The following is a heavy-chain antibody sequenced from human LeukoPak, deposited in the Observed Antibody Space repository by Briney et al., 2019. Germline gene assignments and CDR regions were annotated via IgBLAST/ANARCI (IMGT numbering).Heavy chain of an antibody. J-gene: IGHJ4*02. Sequence: GGSLRLSCVVSGFILSSFDMHWVRQAPGKGLEWVASIRYDGSDKYYADSVKGRFTVSRDNSQNTLYLQMSSLGTEDTAVYFCAKDRGDYFDTSSHSFDSWGQGTLVTVSS. V-gene: IGHV3-30*02. D-gene: IGHD3-22*01. CDR2: IRYDGSDK. CDR3: AKDRGDYFDTSSHSFDS. CDR1: GFILSSFD.